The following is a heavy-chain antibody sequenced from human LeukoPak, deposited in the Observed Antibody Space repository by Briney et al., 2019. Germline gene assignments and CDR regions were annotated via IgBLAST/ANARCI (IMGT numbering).Heavy chain of an antibody. V-gene: IGHV3-13*01. J-gene: IGHJ4*02. CDR3: ARGYYGSGSPDY. D-gene: IGHD3-10*01. Sequence: PGGSLRLSCAASGFTFSIYDMHWVRQATGKGLEWVSAIGTAGDTYYPGSVKGRFTISRENAKNSLYLQMNSLRAGDAAVYYCARGYYGSGSPDYWGQGTLVTVSS. CDR2: IGTAGDT. CDR1: GFTFSIYD.